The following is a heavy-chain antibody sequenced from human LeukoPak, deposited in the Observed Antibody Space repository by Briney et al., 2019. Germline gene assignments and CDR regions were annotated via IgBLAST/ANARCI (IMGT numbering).Heavy chain of an antibody. CDR2: IYHSGST. D-gene: IGHD3-3*01. V-gene: IGHV4-30-2*01. CDR1: GGSISGGGYS. CDR3: ARAASWRSGLDY. Sequence: SQTLSLTCAVSGGSISGGGYSWSWIRQPPGKGLEWIGYIYHSGSTYYNPSLKSRVTISVDRSKNQFSLKLSSVTAADTAVYYCARAASWRSGLDYWGQGTLVTVSS. J-gene: IGHJ4*02.